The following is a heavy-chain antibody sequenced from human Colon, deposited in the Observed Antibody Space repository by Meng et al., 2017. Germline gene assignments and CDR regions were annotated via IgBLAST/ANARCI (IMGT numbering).Heavy chain of an antibody. CDR3: TISPIIATDNWFGVDP. J-gene: IGHJ5*02. CDR1: GYTFTNYD. Sequence: QVQLVQPGAEVKSPGASVKVPCKASGYTFTNYDNNWVRQATGQGLEWMGWVNANSGHTDYAQKFQGRVTMTRNTSISTAYMELSSLRSEDTAVYYCTISPIIATDNWFGVDPWGQGTLVTVSS. V-gene: IGHV1-8*01. D-gene: IGHD3-10*01. CDR2: VNANSGHT.